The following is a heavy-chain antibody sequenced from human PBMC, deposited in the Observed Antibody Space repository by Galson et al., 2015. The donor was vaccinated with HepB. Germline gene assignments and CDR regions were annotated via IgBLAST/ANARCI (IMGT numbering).Heavy chain of an antibody. CDR2: INHSGST. J-gene: IGHJ4*02. CDR3: ARGLQWELI. D-gene: IGHD1-26*01. Sequence: SETLSLTCAVYGGSFSGYYWSWIRQPPGKGLEWIGEINHSGSTNYNPSLKSRVTISVDTSKNQFSLKLSSVTAADTAVYYCARGLQWELIWGQGTLVTVSS. CDR1: GGSFSGYY. V-gene: IGHV4-34*01.